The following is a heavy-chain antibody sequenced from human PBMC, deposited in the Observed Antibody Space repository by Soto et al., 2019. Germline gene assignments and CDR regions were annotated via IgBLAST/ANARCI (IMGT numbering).Heavy chain of an antibody. V-gene: IGHV4-59*01. Sequence: SETLSLTCTVSGGSISSYYWSWIRQPPGKGLEWIGYIYYSGSTNYNPSLKSRVTISVDTSKNQFYLKLSSVTAADTAVYYCARVRYSSGWDYYYYGMDVWGQGTTVTVSS. J-gene: IGHJ6*02. CDR3: ARVRYSSGWDYYYYGMDV. CDR2: IYYSGST. CDR1: GGSISSYY. D-gene: IGHD6-19*01.